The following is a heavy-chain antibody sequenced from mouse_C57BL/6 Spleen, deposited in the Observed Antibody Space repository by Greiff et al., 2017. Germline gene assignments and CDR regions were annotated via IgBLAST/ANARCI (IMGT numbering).Heavy chain of an antibody. CDR2: LDPEDGDT. CDR3: TGGLRRDAMDD. J-gene: IGHJ4*01. CDR1: GFNIKDYY. V-gene: IGHV14-1*01. D-gene: IGHD2-4*01. Sequence: EVQLQQSGAELVRPGASVKLSCTASGFNIKDYYMHWVKQRPEQGLEWIGRLDPEDGDTEYAPKFQGKATMTADTSSNTAYLQLSSLTSEDTAVYYCTGGLRRDAMDDWGQGTSVTVSS.